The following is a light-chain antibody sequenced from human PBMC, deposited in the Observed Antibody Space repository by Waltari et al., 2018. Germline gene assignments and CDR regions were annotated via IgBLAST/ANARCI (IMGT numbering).Light chain of an antibody. CDR3: HSYDRSLSGSKV. CDR1: TSNLGAGLD. V-gene: IGLV1-40*01. Sequence: QSVLTQPPSVSGAPGPRVTISCTGSTSNLGAGLDVQRFQPVPGTAPQLLIYANDNRPSGVPDRFSGSKSGTSASLAITGLQAEDEADYYCHSYDRSLSGSKVFGGGTKLTVL. CDR2: AND. J-gene: IGLJ3*02.